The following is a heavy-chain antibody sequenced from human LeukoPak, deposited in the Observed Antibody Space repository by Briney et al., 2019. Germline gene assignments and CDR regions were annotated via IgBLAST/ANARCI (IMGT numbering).Heavy chain of an antibody. D-gene: IGHD1-14*01. Sequence: GGSLRLSCAASGDPFSNHAMTWVRQAPGRGLEWVSVISGGGTATYYADSVKGRLTISRDNSKNTLYLRIVLLRDCGSDILYCVKGGRTNSPLDYWGQGTLVTVSS. CDR3: VKGGRTNSPLDY. CDR1: GDPFSNHA. J-gene: IGHJ4*02. V-gene: IGHV3-23*01. CDR2: ISGGGTAT.